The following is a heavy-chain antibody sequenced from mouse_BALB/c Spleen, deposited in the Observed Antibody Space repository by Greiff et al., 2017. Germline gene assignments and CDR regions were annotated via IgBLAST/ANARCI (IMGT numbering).Heavy chain of an antibody. CDR1: GFAFSSYD. Sequence: EVMLVESGGGLVKPGGSLKLSCAASGFAFSSYDMSWVRQTPEKRLEWVAYISSGGGSTYYPDTVKGRFTISRDNAKNTLYLQMSSLKSEDTAMYYCARRGTVVAPFDYWGQGTTLTVSS. D-gene: IGHD1-1*01. V-gene: IGHV5-12-1*01. CDR3: ARRGTVVAPFDY. J-gene: IGHJ2*01. CDR2: ISSGGGST.